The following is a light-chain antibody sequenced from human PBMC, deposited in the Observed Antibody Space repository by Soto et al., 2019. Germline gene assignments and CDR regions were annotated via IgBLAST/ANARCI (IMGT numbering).Light chain of an antibody. Sequence: QSVLTQPASVSGSPGQSITISCTGTSSDVGGYNYVSWYQQHPGKAPKLMIYEVSNRPSGVSNRFFGSKSGNTASLTISGLQDEDEADYYCSSYAGSSNVFGTGNKVT. CDR1: SSDVGGYNY. V-gene: IGLV2-14*01. J-gene: IGLJ1*01. CDR2: EVS. CDR3: SSYAGSSNV.